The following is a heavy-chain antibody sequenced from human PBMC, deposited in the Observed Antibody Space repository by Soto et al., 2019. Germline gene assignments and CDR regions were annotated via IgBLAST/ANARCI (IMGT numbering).Heavy chain of an antibody. CDR3: VKQSGSGSYYHVGSGGHFDY. D-gene: IGHD3-10*01. J-gene: IGHJ4*02. CDR2: ISYDGRNT. V-gene: IGHV3-30*18. CDR1: GFTFSSYA. Sequence: PGGSLRLSCAASGFTFSSYAMHWVRQAPGKGLEWVAVISYDGRNTYYADSVKGRFTISRDNSKSTLYLQMTSLRAEDTAVYYCVKQSGSGSYYHVGSGGHFDYSGQGTLVTVSS.